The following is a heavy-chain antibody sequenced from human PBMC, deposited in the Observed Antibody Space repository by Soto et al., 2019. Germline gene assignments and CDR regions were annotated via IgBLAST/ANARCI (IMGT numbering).Heavy chain of an antibody. J-gene: IGHJ6*02. V-gene: IGHV3-49*04. CDR1: GFTLGDYA. CDR2: IRSKAYGGTT. D-gene: IGHD3-22*01. CDR3: TRVDSSGYYFHYYYGMDV. Sequence: PGGSLRLSCTASGFTLGDYAMSWVRQAPGKGLEWVGFIRSKAYGGTTEYAASVKGRFTISRDDSKSIAYLQMNSLKTEDTAVYYCTRVDSSGYYFHYYYGMDVWGQGTTVTVSS.